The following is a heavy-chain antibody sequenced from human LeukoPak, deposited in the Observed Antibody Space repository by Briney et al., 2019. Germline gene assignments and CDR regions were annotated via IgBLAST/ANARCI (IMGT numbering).Heavy chain of an antibody. CDR2: IYPGDSDT. V-gene: IGHV5-51*01. J-gene: IGHJ4*02. Sequence: GESLKISCKGSGYSFTSYWIGWVCQMPGKGLEWIGIIYPGDSDTRYSPSFQGQVTISADKSISTAYLQWSSLKASDTAMYYCARLQYSSGWAYSALYYFDYWGQGTLATVSS. CDR3: ARLQYSSGWAYSALYYFDY. D-gene: IGHD6-19*01. CDR1: GYSFTSYW.